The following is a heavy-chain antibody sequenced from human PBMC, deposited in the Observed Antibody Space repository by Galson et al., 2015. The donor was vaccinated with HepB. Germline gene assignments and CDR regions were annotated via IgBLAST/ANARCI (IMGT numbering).Heavy chain of an antibody. CDR2: ISSNGGST. V-gene: IGHV3-64D*06. CDR3: VVSGSYPDAFDI. J-gene: IGHJ3*02. Sequence: SLRLSCAASGFTFSSYAMHWVRQAPGKGLEYVSAISSNGGSTYYADSVKGRFTITRDNSKNTLYLQMSSLRAEDTAVYYCVVSGSYPDAFDIWGQGTMVTVSS. D-gene: IGHD3-10*01. CDR1: GFTFSSYA.